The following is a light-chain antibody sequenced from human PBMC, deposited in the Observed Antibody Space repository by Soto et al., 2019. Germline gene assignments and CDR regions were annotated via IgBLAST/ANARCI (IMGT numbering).Light chain of an antibody. V-gene: IGKV1-5*01. Sequence: DIQMTQSPSTLSASVGDRVTITCRASQSISSWLAWYQQKPGKAPKLLIYDASSLDSGVPSRFSGSGSGTEFPLTISSLQPDDFATYYCQQYNSYPWTFGQGTKVEIK. J-gene: IGKJ1*01. CDR2: DAS. CDR1: QSISSW. CDR3: QQYNSYPWT.